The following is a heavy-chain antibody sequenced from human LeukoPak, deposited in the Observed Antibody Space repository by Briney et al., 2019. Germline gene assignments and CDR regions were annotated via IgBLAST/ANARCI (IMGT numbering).Heavy chain of an antibody. CDR3: ARQSGGSLDY. Sequence: PGGSLRLSCAASGFTVSSKYMSWVRQAPGKGLEWLANIKQDGSDKNYVDSVKGRFTISRDNAKNSLYLQMNGLRVEDTAVYYCARQSGGSLDYWGQGTLVTVSS. J-gene: IGHJ4*02. CDR2: IKQDGSDK. D-gene: IGHD1-26*01. CDR1: GFTVSSKY. V-gene: IGHV3-7*05.